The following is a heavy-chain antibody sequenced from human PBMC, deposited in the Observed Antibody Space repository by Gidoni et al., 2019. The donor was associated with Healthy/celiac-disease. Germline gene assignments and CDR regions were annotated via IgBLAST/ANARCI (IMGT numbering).Heavy chain of an antibody. J-gene: IGHJ3*02. Sequence: QVQLVESGGGVVQPGRSLRLSCAAAGFTFSSYGMHWVRQAPGKGLEWVAVISNDGSNKSSAYAVKVLFTTSNDNSKNTLYLQMNSLRAEDPAVYYCAGRYSSSWVPAGDAFDIWGQGTMVTVSS. CDR3: AGRYSSSWVPAGDAFDI. CDR1: GFTFSSYG. D-gene: IGHD6-13*01. CDR2: ISNDGSNK. V-gene: IGHV3-30*19.